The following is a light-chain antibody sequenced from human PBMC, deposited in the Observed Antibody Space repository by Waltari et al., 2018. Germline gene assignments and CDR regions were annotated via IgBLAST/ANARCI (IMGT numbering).Light chain of an antibody. CDR3: CSYAGSSTVK. CDR2: ADS. J-gene: IGLJ2*01. CDR1: SSDVGSYKL. V-gene: IGLV2-23*01. Sequence: QSALTQPASVSGSPGQSITISCTGTSSDVGSYKLVSWYHQHPGKAPRSMIYADSNRPSGSSSRCAGSKAGNTASLTISGLQAEDEAAYYCCSYAGSSTVKFGEGTYLTVL.